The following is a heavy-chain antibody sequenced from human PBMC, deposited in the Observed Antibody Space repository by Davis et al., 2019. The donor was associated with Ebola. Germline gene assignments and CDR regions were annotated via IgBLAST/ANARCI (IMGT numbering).Heavy chain of an antibody. V-gene: IGHV4-34*01. CDR2: INHSGST. D-gene: IGHD5-24*01. J-gene: IGHJ5*02. Sequence: MPSETLSLTCAVYGGSFSGYYWSWIRQPPGKGLEWIGEINHSGSTNYNPSLKSRVTISVDTSKNQFSLKLSSVTAADTAVYYCARTRWPVKWFDPWGQGTLVTVSS. CDR1: GGSFSGYY. CDR3: ARTRWPVKWFDP.